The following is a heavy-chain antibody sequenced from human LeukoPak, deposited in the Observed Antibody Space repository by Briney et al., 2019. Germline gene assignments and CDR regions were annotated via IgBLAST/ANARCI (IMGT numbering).Heavy chain of an antibody. CDR2: SSGSGGST. CDR3: AKDSDSSGWYVGGY. Sequence: PGGALRLTCAAAGFTFSSYAMSCVRQDPGKELEWFSASSGSGGSTYYAGSVKGRLTISRDNSKNTLYLQMNSLTDEDTAVYYCAKDSDSSGWYVGGYWGQGTLVTVSS. V-gene: IGHV3-23*01. CDR1: GFTFSSYA. J-gene: IGHJ4*02. D-gene: IGHD6-19*01.